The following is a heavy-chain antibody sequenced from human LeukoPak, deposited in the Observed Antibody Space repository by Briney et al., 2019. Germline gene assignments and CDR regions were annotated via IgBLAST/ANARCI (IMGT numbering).Heavy chain of an antibody. Sequence: GGTLRLSCAASGFTFSSYAMSWVRQAPGKGLEWVSAISGSGGSTYYADSVKGRFTISRDNSKNTLYLQMNSLRAEDTAVYYCARYDGGSGPFDYWGQGTLVTVSS. V-gene: IGHV3-23*01. J-gene: IGHJ4*02. D-gene: IGHD3-10*01. CDR3: ARYDGGSGPFDY. CDR2: ISGSGGST. CDR1: GFTFSSYA.